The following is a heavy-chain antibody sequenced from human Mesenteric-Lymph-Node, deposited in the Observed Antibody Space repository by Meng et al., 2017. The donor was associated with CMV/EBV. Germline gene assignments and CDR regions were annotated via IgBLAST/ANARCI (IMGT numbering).Heavy chain of an antibody. CDR2: IYWDDDK. CDR1: GFSLRTSGVG. Sequence: CTFSGFSLRTSGVGVGWIRQPPGQALEWLALIYWDDDKRYSPSLRSRLTITKDTSKNQVVLTMTNMDPVDTATYYCARLNSGWSFDYWGQGTLVTVSS. J-gene: IGHJ4*02. D-gene: IGHD6-19*01. V-gene: IGHV2-5*02. CDR3: ARLNSGWSFDY.